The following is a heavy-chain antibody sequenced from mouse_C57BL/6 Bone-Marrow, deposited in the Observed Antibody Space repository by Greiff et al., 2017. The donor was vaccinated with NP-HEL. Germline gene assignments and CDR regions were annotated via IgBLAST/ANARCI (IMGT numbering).Heavy chain of an antibody. CDR3: ARHGYDWYFDV. D-gene: IGHD2-2*01. Sequence: EVKLVESGGGLVQPGGSLKLSCAASGFTFSDYGMAWVRPAPRKGPEWVAFISNLAYSIYYADTVTGRFTISRENAKNTLYLEMSSLRSEDTAMYYCARHGYDWYFDVWGTGTTVTVSS. CDR2: ISNLAYSI. J-gene: IGHJ1*03. CDR1: GFTFSDYG. V-gene: IGHV5-15*01.